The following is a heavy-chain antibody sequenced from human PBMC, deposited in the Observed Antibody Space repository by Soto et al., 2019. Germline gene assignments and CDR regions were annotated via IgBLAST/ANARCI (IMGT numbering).Heavy chain of an antibody. J-gene: IGHJ4*02. CDR2: ISSSSSYI. V-gene: IGHV3-21*01. CDR1: GFTFSSYS. D-gene: IGHD3-22*01. Sequence: EVQLVESGGGLVKPGGSLRLSCAASGFTFSSYSMNWVRQAPGKGLEWVSSISSSSSYIYYADSVKGRFTISRDNTKNSRDLQMNSLRDEDTAVYYCEREALPTDYYDSSGYFDYWGQGTLVTVSS. CDR3: EREALPTDYYDSSGYFDY.